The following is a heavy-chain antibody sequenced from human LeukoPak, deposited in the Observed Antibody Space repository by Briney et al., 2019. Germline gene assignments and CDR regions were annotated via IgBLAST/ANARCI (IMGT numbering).Heavy chain of an antibody. D-gene: IGHD2-21*02. CDR1: GFTFSNYW. V-gene: IGHV3-74*01. Sequence: TGGSLRLSCAASGFTFSNYWMHWVRQAPGQEPVWVSRIKSDGSIINYADSVKGRFTISRDNAENTVYLQMNSLRAEDTAVYYCARVSYCGGDCYSPDYWGQGTLVTVSS. CDR2: IKSDGSII. J-gene: IGHJ4*02. CDR3: ARVSYCGGDCYSPDY.